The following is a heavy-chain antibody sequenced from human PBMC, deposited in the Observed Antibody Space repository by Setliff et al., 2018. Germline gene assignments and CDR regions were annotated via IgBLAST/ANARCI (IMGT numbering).Heavy chain of an antibody. V-gene: IGHV1-18*01. D-gene: IGHD2-2*01. CDR1: GYTFSNYG. CDR2: MST. CDR3: ARGPPDFVVVPAAAKFDY. Sequence: GASVKVSCKASGYTFSNYGINWVRQAPGQGLEWMGWMSTYAQKFQGRVTVTTDTPTSTAYMELRSLTSDDTAVYYCARGPPDFVVVPAAAKFDYWGQGTPVTVSS. J-gene: IGHJ4*02.